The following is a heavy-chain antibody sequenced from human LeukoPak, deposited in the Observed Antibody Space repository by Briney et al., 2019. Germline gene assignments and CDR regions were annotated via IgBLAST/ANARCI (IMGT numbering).Heavy chain of an antibody. CDR2: INHSGST. V-gene: IGHV4-39*07. Sequence: SETLSLTCTVSGGSISSSSYYWGWIRQPPGKGLEWIGEINHSGSTNYNPSLKSRVTISVDTSKNQFSLKLSSVTAADTAVYYCARGTRHPSHWGQGTLVTVSS. D-gene: IGHD6-6*01. CDR3: ARGTRHPSH. J-gene: IGHJ4*02. CDR1: GGSISSSSYY.